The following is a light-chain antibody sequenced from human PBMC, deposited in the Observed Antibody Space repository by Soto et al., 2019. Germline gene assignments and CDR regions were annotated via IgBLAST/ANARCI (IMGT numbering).Light chain of an antibody. CDR3: QQYGSSPRT. J-gene: IGKJ3*01. CDR2: GAS. CDR1: QSVSSSY. V-gene: IGKV3-20*01. Sequence: EIVLTQSPGTLSLSPGQISTLSCRASQSVSSSYLAWYQQKPGQDHRLLIYGASSRATGIPDRFSGSGSGTDFTLTISRLETEDFAVYYCQQYGSSPRTFGPGTKWIS.